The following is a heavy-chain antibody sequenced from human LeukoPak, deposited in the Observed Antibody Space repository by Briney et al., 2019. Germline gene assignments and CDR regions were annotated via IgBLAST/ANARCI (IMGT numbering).Heavy chain of an antibody. V-gene: IGHV1-18*04. D-gene: IGHD3-22*01. CDR2: ISAYNGDT. CDR3: ARAVWDYYDSSGNFYYSDY. CDR1: GYTFTGYY. J-gene: IGHJ4*02. Sequence: ASVKVSCKASGYTFTGYYMHWVRQAPGQGLEWMGWISAYNGDTNYAQKVQGRVTMTTDTSTSTAYMELRSLRSDDTAVYYCARAVWDYYDSSGNFYYSDYWGQGTLVTVSS.